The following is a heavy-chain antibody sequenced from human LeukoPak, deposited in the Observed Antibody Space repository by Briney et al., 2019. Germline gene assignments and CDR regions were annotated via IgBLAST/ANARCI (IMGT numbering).Heavy chain of an antibody. D-gene: IGHD3-16*01. Sequence: ASVKVSCKASGYTFTGYYMHWVRQAPGQGLEWMGWINPNSGGTNYAQKFQGRVTMTRDTSISTAYMELGRLTSDDTAVYYCARGHNSYSSNSFDPWGQGTLVTVSS. V-gene: IGHV1-2*02. CDR2: INPNSGGT. J-gene: IGHJ5*02. CDR1: GYTFTGYY. CDR3: ARGHNSYSSNSFDP.